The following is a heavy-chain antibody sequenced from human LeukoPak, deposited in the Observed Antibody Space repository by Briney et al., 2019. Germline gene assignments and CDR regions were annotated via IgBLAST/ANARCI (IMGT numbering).Heavy chain of an antibody. Sequence: ASVKVSCKASGYTFTSYGISWVRQAPGQGLEWMGWINPNSGGTNYAQKFQGRVTMTRDTSISTAYMELSRLRSDDTAVYYCARDLAARYDYWGQGTLVTVSS. J-gene: IGHJ4*02. CDR2: INPNSGGT. D-gene: IGHD6-6*01. V-gene: IGHV1-2*02. CDR3: ARDLAARYDY. CDR1: GYTFTSYG.